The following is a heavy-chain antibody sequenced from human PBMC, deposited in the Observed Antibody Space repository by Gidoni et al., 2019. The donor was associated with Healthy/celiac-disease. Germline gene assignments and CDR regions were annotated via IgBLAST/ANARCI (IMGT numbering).Heavy chain of an antibody. CDR2: ISGSGCST. V-gene: IGHV3-23*01. CDR1: GFTFSSYA. CDR3: AAIPGIAVVSHGSFDY. D-gene: IGHD6-19*01. J-gene: IGHJ4*02. Sequence: EVQLLESGGGLVQPGGSLRLSCAASGFTFSSYAMRWVREAPGKGLAWVSAISGSGCSTYYADYVKGRFNISRDNSKNTLYLQMNSRRAEDTAVYYCAAIPGIAVVSHGSFDYWGQGTLVTVSS.